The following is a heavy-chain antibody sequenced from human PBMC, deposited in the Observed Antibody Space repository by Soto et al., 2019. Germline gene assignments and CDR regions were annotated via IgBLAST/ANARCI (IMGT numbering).Heavy chain of an antibody. CDR2: ISGSGGST. D-gene: IGHD3-3*01. J-gene: IGHJ3*02. V-gene: IGHV3-23*01. Sequence: EVQLLESGGGLVQPGGSLRLSCAASGFTFSSYAMSWVRQAPGKGLEWVSAISGSGGSTYYADSVKGRFTISRDNSKNTLYLQMNSLRAEDTAVYHCAKDSVLRFLEWLPYPRDDSFDIWGQGTMVTVSS. CDR1: GFTFSSYA. CDR3: AKDSVLRFLEWLPYPRDDSFDI.